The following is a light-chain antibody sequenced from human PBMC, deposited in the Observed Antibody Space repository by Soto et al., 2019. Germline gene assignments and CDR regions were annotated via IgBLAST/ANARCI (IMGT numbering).Light chain of an antibody. J-gene: IGKJ5*01. V-gene: IGKV3-15*01. CDR3: QQYNNWPPIT. CDR1: QRVSTF. CDR2: GAS. Sequence: EIVLTQSPGTLSLSPGDRATLSCRASQRVSTFLAWYQQRPGQAPRLLIFGASTRATGIPARFSGSGSGTEFTLTISSLQSEDFAVYYCQQYNNWPPITFGQGTRLEIK.